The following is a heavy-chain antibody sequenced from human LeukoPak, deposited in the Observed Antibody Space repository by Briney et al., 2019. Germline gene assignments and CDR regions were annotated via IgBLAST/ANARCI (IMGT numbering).Heavy chain of an antibody. Sequence: GASVKVSRKASGYTFTSYGVSWVRQAPGQGPEWMGWISAYNDNTNYVQKYQGRVNMTTDTSSSTAYMELRNLRYDDSAIYYCARLYCSGGNCYGPPDYWGQGTLVTVSS. CDR1: GYTFTSYG. CDR2: ISAYNDNT. CDR3: ARLYCSGGNCYGPPDY. J-gene: IGHJ4*02. D-gene: IGHD2-15*01. V-gene: IGHV1-18*01.